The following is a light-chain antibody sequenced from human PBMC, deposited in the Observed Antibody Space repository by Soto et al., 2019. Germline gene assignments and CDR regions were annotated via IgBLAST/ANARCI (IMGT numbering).Light chain of an antibody. Sequence: IKMTHSPSTLSGSVRDRITITCRASQGVSAWLAWYQHKPGQAPKLLIYEASKLQSGVPSRFSASGSVRDFTLTITSLQPEDSATYYCQQYYDFRTFGQGTKVDIK. CDR1: QGVSAW. V-gene: IGKV1-5*03. J-gene: IGKJ1*01. CDR2: EAS. CDR3: QQYYDFRT.